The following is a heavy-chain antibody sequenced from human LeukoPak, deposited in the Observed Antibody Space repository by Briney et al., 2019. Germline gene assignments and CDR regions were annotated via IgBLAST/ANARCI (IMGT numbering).Heavy chain of an antibody. CDR3: ARLFKSLAGFDD. D-gene: IGHD6-19*01. Sequence: SGTLSLTCTVSGGSLSSSRYYWGWIRPPPGEGLEWNGSIYYSGSTYYNPSLKSLAPISVDTTKNQFSLKLSSVTDADTAVYYCARLFKSLAGFDDWGQGTLVTVSS. CDR2: IYYSGST. V-gene: IGHV4-39*01. CDR1: GGSLSSSRYY. J-gene: IGHJ5*02.